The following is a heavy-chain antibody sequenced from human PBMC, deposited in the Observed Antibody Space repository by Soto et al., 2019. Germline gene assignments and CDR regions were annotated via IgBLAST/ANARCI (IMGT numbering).Heavy chain of an antibody. Sequence: QVYLHQSGPGLVKPSGTLSLTCAVSGDSISSTHWWTWVRQTPGKGLEWIGEVYHSGSTSYNPSLXSXVXIXXDKSNNQFSLKLPSVTAADTAVYYCATLPPRIVVTVLPIPTWGQGTLVSVSS. CDR2: VYHSGST. V-gene: IGHV4-4*02. CDR1: GDSISSTHW. CDR3: ATLPPRIVVTVLPIPT. D-gene: IGHD2-21*01. J-gene: IGHJ5*02.